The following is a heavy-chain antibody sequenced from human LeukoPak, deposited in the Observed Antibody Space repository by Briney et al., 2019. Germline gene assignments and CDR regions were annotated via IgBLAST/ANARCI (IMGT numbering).Heavy chain of an antibody. Sequence: PGGSLRLSCAASGFTFSNYSINWVRQAPGKGLEWVSYISSSSSTIYYADSVKGRFTISRDNAKNSLYLQMNSLRAEDTAVYYCARDRGNQRGYYYYYMDVWGKGTTVTVSS. V-gene: IGHV3-48*01. CDR3: ARDRGNQRGYYYYYMDV. J-gene: IGHJ6*03. D-gene: IGHD1-14*01. CDR1: GFTFSNYS. CDR2: ISSSSSTI.